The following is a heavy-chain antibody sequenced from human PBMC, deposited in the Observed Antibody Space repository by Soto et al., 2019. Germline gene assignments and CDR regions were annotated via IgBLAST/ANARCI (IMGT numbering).Heavy chain of an antibody. D-gene: IGHD2-2*01. CDR3: ARARYCSSTSCQTTDYYYYGMDV. J-gene: IGHJ6*02. CDR1: GYSFTSYW. Sequence: GESLKISCKGSGYSFTSYWIGWVRQMPGKGLEWMGIIYPGDSDTRYSPSFQGQVTISADKSISTAYLQWSSLKASDTAMYYCARARYCSSTSCQTTDYYYYGMDVWGQGTTVTVS. CDR2: IYPGDSDT. V-gene: IGHV5-51*01.